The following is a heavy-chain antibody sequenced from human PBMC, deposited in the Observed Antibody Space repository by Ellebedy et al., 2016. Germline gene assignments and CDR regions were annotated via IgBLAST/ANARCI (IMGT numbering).Heavy chain of an antibody. CDR2: IHPRDSDV. J-gene: IGHJ5*02. Sequence: ASVKVSCKGSGYTFTNYWIGWVRQMPGKGLEWMGIIHPRDSDVRYSPSFQGQVTISVDKSISTAYLQWSSLKASDTAIYYCARRYSSGWYEAHNWFDPWGQGTLVTVSS. V-gene: IGHV5-51*01. CDR1: GYTFTNYW. CDR3: ARRYSSGWYEAHNWFDP. D-gene: IGHD6-19*01.